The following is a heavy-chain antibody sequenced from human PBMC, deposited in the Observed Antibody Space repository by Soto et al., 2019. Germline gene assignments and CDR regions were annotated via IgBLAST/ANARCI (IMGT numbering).Heavy chain of an antibody. V-gene: IGHV3-30*18. Sequence: QVQLVESGGGVVQPGRSLRLSCAASGFTFSSYGMHWVRQAPGKGLEWVAVISYDGSNKYYADSVKGRFTISRDNSKNTLYLQMNSLRAEDTALYYCAKGNTMVPWGQGTMVTVSS. CDR2: ISYDGSNK. CDR3: AKGNTMVP. J-gene: IGHJ3*01. CDR1: GFTFSSYG. D-gene: IGHD3-10*01.